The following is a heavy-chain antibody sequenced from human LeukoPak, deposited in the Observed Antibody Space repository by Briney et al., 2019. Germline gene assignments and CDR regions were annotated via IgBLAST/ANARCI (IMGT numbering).Heavy chain of an antibody. J-gene: IGHJ3*02. CDR2: ISSSSSTI. D-gene: IGHD1-26*01. Sequence: PGGSLRLSCAASGFTFSSYEMNWVRQAPGKGLEGVSYISSSSSTIYYADSVKGRFTITRDNAKNSLYLQMNSLRAEDTAVYYCAREEGGSDAFDIWGQGTMVTVSS. V-gene: IGHV3-48*03. CDR3: AREEGGSDAFDI. CDR1: GFTFSSYE.